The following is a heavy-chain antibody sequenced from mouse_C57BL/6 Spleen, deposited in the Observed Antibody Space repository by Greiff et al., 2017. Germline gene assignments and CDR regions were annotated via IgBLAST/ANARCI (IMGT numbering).Heavy chain of an antibody. Sequence: QVQLKQPGAELVKPGASVKMSCKASGYTFTSYWITWVKQRPGQGLEWIGDIYPGSGSTNYNEKFKSKATLTVDTSSSTAYMQLSSLTSEDSAVYYCARDGNYEGSMDYWGQGTSVTVSS. V-gene: IGHV1-55*01. CDR1: GYTFTSYW. CDR3: ARDGNYEGSMDY. D-gene: IGHD2-1*01. CDR2: IYPGSGST. J-gene: IGHJ4*01.